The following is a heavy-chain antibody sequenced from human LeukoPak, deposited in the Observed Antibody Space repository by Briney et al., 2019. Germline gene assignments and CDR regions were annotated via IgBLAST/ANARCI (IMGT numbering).Heavy chain of an antibody. CDR2: INHSGST. V-gene: IGHV4-34*01. J-gene: IGHJ4*02. CDR3: ARAFLFYGDYGRLHFDY. D-gene: IGHD4-17*01. Sequence: SETLSLTSAVYGGSFSGYYWSWIRQPPGKGLEWIGEINHSGSTNYNPSLKSRVTISVDTSKNQFSLKLSSVTAADTAVYYCARAFLFYGDYGRLHFDYWGQGTLVTVSS. CDR1: GGSFSGYY.